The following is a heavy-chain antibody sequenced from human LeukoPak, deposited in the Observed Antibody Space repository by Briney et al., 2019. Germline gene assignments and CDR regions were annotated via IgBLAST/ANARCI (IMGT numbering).Heavy chain of an antibody. Sequence: GGSLRLSCAASGFTFSTYAMHWVRQAPGKGLEWVAVISYDGSNKYYADSVKGRFTISRDNSKNTLYLQMNSLRAEDTAVYYCASRGWGLGDRLIGYYYMDVWGKGTTVTVSS. D-gene: IGHD6-19*01. V-gene: IGHV3-30*04. J-gene: IGHJ6*03. CDR1: GFTFSTYA. CDR3: ASRGWGLGDRLIGYYYMDV. CDR2: ISYDGSNK.